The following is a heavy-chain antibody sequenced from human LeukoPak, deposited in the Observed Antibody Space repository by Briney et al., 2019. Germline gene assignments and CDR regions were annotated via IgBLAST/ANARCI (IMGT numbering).Heavy chain of an antibody. D-gene: IGHD4/OR15-4a*01. Sequence: TSETLSRTCTVSGGSISSYYWSWIRQPPGKGREWIGYIYYSGSTNYHPSLKSRVTISVDASKNQFSLKVNSVTAADTAVYYCARAPGNDYYPYYYMDVWGKGTTVTVSS. CDR3: ARAPGNDYYPYYYMDV. CDR2: IYYSGST. CDR1: GGSISSYY. J-gene: IGHJ6*03. V-gene: IGHV4-59*01.